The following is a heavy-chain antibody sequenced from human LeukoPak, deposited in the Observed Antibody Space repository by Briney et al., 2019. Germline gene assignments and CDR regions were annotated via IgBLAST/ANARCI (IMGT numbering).Heavy chain of an antibody. V-gene: IGHV3-23*01. Sequence: PGGSLRLSCAASGFTFSSYGMSWVRQAPGKGLEWVSAIGGRDGSTYYADSVKGRFTISRDNSKNTLYVQMNSLRAEDTAVYYCARAVGWRDAFDIWGQGTMVTVSS. CDR2: IGGRDGST. CDR1: GFTFSSYG. D-gene: IGHD4-23*01. J-gene: IGHJ3*02. CDR3: ARAVGWRDAFDI.